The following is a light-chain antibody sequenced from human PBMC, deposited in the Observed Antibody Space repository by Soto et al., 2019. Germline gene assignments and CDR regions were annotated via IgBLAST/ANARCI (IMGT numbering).Light chain of an antibody. CDR3: QQYKDWPPYT. CDR2: AAS. V-gene: IGKV3-15*01. Sequence: EIVLTQSPATLSVSPGERVTLSCRASQSVGRNLAWYQQKPGHGPRLLIYAASTRASGVASRFSGAGSGTEFTLTISSLRSEDFAVYHCQQYKDWPPYTFGQGTKLEIK. J-gene: IGKJ2*01. CDR1: QSVGRN.